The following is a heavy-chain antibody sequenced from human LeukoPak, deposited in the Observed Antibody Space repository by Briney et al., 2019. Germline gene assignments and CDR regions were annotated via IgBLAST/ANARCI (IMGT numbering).Heavy chain of an antibody. D-gene: IGHD2-2*01. J-gene: IGHJ4*02. V-gene: IGHV1-18*01. CDR3: AKEEGYCSSTSCYGQAPY. CDR1: GYTFTSYG. Sequence: ASVKVSCKASGYTFTSYGISWVRQAPGQGLEWMGWISAYNGNTNYAQKLQGRVTMTTDTSTSTAYMELRSLGSDDTAVYYCAKEEGYCSSTSCYGQAPYWGQGTLVTVSS. CDR2: ISAYNGNT.